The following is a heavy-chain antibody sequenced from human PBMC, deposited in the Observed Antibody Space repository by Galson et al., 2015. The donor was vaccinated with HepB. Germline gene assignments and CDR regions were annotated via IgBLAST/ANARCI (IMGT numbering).Heavy chain of an antibody. V-gene: IGHV3-73*01. D-gene: IGHD2-2*01. CDR3: TRLRDLSGYSSR. Sequence: SLRLSCAASGFTYSGSAIHWVRQASGKGQEWVGRIRSKANNHATSYVPSLKGRFTISRDDSKNMAYLHMKSLKTEDTAVYYCTRLRDLSGYSSRWGQGTLVTVSS. CDR1: GFTYSGSA. J-gene: IGHJ4*02. CDR2: IRSKANNHAT.